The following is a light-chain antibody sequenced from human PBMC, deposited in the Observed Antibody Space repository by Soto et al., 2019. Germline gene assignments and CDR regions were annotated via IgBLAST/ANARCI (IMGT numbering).Light chain of an antibody. CDR1: QSVSSN. V-gene: IGKV3-15*01. J-gene: IGKJ5*01. Sequence: EIVMTQSPATLPVSPGERATLSCRASQSVSSNVAWYQVKPGQAPSLLIYEASTRATGIPARFSGSGSGTEFTLTISSLQSEDFAVYFCQQYKNWPPITFGQGTRLEI. CDR3: QQYKNWPPIT. CDR2: EAS.